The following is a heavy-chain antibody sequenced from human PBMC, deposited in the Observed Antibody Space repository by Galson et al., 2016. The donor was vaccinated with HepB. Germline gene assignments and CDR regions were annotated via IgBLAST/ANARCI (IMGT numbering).Heavy chain of an antibody. V-gene: IGHV3-64*01. CDR3: ARDWGGYCTNAFCYHYYYMDV. Sequence: SLRLSCAASGFTFSDYAMVWVRQAPGRGLEYVSTISSNGGSTSYANSVKGRFTISRDNSKNTLYLQMGSLRAEDMAVYYCARDWGGYCTNAFCYHYYYMDVWGRGTTVTVSS. CDR2: ISSNGGST. CDR1: GFTFSDYA. D-gene: IGHD2-8*01. J-gene: IGHJ6*03.